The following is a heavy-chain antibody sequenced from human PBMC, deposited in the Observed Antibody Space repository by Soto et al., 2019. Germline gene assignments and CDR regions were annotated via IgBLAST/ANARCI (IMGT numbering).Heavy chain of an antibody. D-gene: IGHD2-15*01. J-gene: IGHJ6*02. CDR3: ARDHNFGFILYAMDV. CDR2: INPSSGRT. V-gene: IGHV1-46*01. CDR1: GYTFTIYS. Sequence: ASVKVSCKASGYTFTIYSMHCVLQAPLQGLEWMGIINPSSGRTSYAQNFQGRVTMTSDTSTSIVYMEMSSLKSEDTAVYYCARDHNFGFILYAMDVWGQGTTVTVSS.